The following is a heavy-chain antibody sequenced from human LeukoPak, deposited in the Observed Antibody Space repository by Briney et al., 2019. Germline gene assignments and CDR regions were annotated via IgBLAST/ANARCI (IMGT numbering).Heavy chain of an antibody. J-gene: IGHJ4*02. CDR1: GGSISSYY. D-gene: IGHD6-13*01. V-gene: IGHV4-59*01. CDR3: ARRRAAAAPTPFDY. CDR2: IYYSGST. Sequence: SETLSLTCTVSGGSISSYYWSWIRQPPGKGLEWIGYIYYSGSTNYNPSLKSRVTISVDTSKNQFSLKLSSVTAADTAVYYCARRRAAAAPTPFDYWGQGTLVTVSS.